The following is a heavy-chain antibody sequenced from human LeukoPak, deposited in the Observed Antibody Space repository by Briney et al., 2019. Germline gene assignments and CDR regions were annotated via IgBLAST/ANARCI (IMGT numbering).Heavy chain of an antibody. V-gene: IGHV1-69*05. CDR2: IIPIFGTA. CDR3: AREDRLYRGYYYYMDV. Sequence: SVKVSCKASGGTFSSYAISWVRQAPGQGLEWMGGIIPIFGTANYVQKFQGRVTITTDESTSTAYMELSSLRSEDTAVYYCAREDRLYRGYYYYMDVWGKGTTVTVSS. J-gene: IGHJ6*03. CDR1: GGTFSSYA. D-gene: IGHD3-3*01.